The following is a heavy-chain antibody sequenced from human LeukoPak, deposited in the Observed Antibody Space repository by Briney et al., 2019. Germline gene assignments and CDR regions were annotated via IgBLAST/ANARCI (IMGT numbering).Heavy chain of an antibody. J-gene: IGHJ5*02. CDR2: TYYRSKWYN. CDR1: GDSVSSNSAA. D-gene: IGHD1-14*01. V-gene: IGHV6-1*01. Sequence: SQTLSLTCAISGDSVSSNSAAWNWIRQSPSRGLEWLGRTYYRSKWYNDYAVSVKSRITINPDTSKNQFSLQLNSVTPEDTAVYYCARDFFPGPFISTGNWFDPWGQGTLVTVSS. CDR3: ARDFFPGPFISTGNWFDP.